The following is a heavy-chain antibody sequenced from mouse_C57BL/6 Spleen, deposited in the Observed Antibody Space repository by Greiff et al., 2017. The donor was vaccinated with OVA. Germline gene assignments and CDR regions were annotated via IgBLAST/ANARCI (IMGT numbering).Heavy chain of an antibody. J-gene: IGHJ3*01. CDR3: ALYDGYYFFAY. CDR1: GYSITSGYY. V-gene: IGHV3-6*01. Sequence: EVQLQESGPGLVKPSQSLSLTCSVTGYSITSGYYWNWIRQFPGNKLEWMGYISYDGSNNYNPSLKNRISITRDTSKNQFFLKLNSVTTEDTATYYCALYDGYYFFAYWGQGTLVTVSA. D-gene: IGHD2-3*01. CDR2: ISYDGSN.